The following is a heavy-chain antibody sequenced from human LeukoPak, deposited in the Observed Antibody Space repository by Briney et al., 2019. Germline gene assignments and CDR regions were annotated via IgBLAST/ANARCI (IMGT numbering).Heavy chain of an antibody. CDR2: IYPVDSDT. Sequence: GEALKISCKGSGYSFTSYWIAWVGQIPGKGREWMGIIYPVDSDTRYSPSFQGQVTISADKSISTAYLQWSSLKASDTAMYYCARQRRGDSGYDYGGLGYWGQGTLVTVSS. CDR1: GYSFTSYW. CDR3: ARQRRGDSGYDYGGLGY. D-gene: IGHD5-12*01. J-gene: IGHJ4*02. V-gene: IGHV5-51*01.